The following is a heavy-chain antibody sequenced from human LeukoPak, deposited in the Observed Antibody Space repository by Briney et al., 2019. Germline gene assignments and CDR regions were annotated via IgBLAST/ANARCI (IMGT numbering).Heavy chain of an antibody. CDR3: ARDNGDYYFDF. CDR1: GFTFSNYA. CDR2: IFYDGTNK. D-gene: IGHD2-21*02. J-gene: IGHJ4*02. V-gene: IGHV3-30-3*01. Sequence: GGSPRLSCAASGFTFSNYAMHWVRQAPGKGLEWVTLIFYDGTNKYYADSVKGRFTISRDNSKNTLYLQMNSLRTEDTAVYYCARDNGDYYFDFWGQGTLVTVSS.